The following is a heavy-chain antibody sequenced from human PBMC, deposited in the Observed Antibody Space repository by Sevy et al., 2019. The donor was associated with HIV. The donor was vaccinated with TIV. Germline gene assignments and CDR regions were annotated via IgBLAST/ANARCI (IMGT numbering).Heavy chain of an antibody. CDR2: IYHSGST. J-gene: IGHJ1*01. CDR1: GYSISSGYY. Sequence: SETLSLTCAVSGYSISSGYYWGWIRQPPGKGLEWIGSIYHSGSTYYNPSLKSRVTISVDTSKNQFSLKLSSVTAADTAGYYCARSLGYDSSGYYYGGEYFQHWGQGTLVTVSS. CDR3: ARSLGYDSSGYYYGGEYFQH. V-gene: IGHV4-38-2*01. D-gene: IGHD3-22*01.